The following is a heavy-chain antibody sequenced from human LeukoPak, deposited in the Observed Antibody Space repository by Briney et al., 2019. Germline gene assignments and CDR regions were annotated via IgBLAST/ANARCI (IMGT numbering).Heavy chain of an antibody. Sequence: SQTLSLTCAVSGGSISSGGYSWSWIRQPPGKGLEWIGYICHSGSTYYNPSLKSRVTISVDRSKNQFSLKLSSVTAADTAVYYCARDRGSSGYIDYWGQGTLVTVSS. J-gene: IGHJ4*02. D-gene: IGHD3-22*01. CDR2: ICHSGST. CDR1: GGSISSGGYS. CDR3: ARDRGSSGYIDY. V-gene: IGHV4-30-2*01.